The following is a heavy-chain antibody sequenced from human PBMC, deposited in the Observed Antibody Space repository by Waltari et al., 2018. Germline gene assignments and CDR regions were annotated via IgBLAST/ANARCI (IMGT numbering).Heavy chain of an antibody. J-gene: IGHJ3*02. CDR3: ARDASRSYGGGDCYTTDAFDI. D-gene: IGHD2-21*02. Sequence: EVQLMESGGGLVKPGGSLRLSCAASGFSFSTYSMNWVRQAPVKGLVCVSSIIKHSGYKNYADSGKGRFTISRDNAKNSLSLQMSSLTAEDTAMYYCARDASRSYGGGDCYTTDAFDIWGQGTVVTVSS. CDR1: GFSFSTYS. V-gene: IGHV3-21*02. CDR2: IIKHSGYK.